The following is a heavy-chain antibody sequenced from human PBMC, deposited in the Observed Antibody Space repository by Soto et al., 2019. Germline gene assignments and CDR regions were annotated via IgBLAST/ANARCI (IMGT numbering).Heavy chain of an antibody. CDR3: AKDFVSGDSGYPDY. CDR1: GFTFSSYA. D-gene: IGHD5-12*01. V-gene: IGHV3-23*01. CDR2: ISGSGGST. Sequence: EVQLLESGGGLVQPGGSLRLSCAASGFTFSSYAMSWVRQAPGKGLEWVSAISGSGGSTYYADSVKGRFTISRDNSKNTLYLQMNSLRAEDTAVYYCAKDFVSGDSGYPDYWGQGTLVTVS. J-gene: IGHJ4*02.